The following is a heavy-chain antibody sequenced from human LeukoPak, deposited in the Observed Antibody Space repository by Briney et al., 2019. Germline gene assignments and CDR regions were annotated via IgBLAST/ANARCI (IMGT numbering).Heavy chain of an antibody. CDR2: INAGNGNT. V-gene: IGHV1-3*01. CDR3: ARGGYSYAQFNWFDP. J-gene: IGHJ5*02. D-gene: IGHD5-18*01. CDR1: GYTFTSYA. Sequence: ASVKVSCKASGYTFTSYAMHWVRQAPGQRLEWMGWINAGNGNTKYSQRFQGRVTITRDTSASTAYMELSSLRSEDTAVYYCARGGYSYAQFNWFDPWGQGTLVTVSS.